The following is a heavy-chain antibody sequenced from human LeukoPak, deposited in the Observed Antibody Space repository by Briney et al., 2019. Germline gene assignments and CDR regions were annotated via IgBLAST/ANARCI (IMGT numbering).Heavy chain of an antibody. Sequence: NPSETLSLTCTVSGGSISSYYWSWIRQPPGKGLEWIGYIYYSGSTNYNPSLKSRVTISVDTSKNQFSLKLSSVTAADTAVYYRARHRGIAVAGYIINYWGQGTLVTVSS. V-gene: IGHV4-59*08. J-gene: IGHJ4*02. CDR1: GGSISSYY. D-gene: IGHD6-19*01. CDR3: ARHRGIAVAGYIINY. CDR2: IYYSGST.